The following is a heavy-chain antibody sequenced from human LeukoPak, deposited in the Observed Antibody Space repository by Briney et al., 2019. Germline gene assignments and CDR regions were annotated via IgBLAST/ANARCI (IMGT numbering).Heavy chain of an antibody. D-gene: IGHD4-17*01. CDR2: ISGSGGST. Sequence: GGSLRLSCAASGFTVSSNYMSWVRQAPGKGLEWVSAISGSGGSTYYADSVKGRFTISRDNSKNTLYLQMNSLRAEDTAVYYCAKDADYGGYFDYWGQGTLVTVSS. CDR3: AKDADYGGYFDY. J-gene: IGHJ4*02. CDR1: GFTVSSNY. V-gene: IGHV3-23*01.